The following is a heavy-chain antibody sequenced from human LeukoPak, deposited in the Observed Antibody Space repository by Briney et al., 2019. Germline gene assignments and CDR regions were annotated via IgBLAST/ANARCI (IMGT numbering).Heavy chain of an antibody. V-gene: IGHV4-61*02. J-gene: IGHJ5*02. D-gene: IGHD2-2*01. CDR1: GGSISSGSYY. CDR2: IYTSGST. Sequence: SETLSLTCTVSGGSISSGSYYWSWIRQPAGKGLEWIGRIYTSGSTNYNPSLKSRVTISVDRSKNQFSLKLSSVTAADTAVYYCARYLPRQADWFDPWGQGTLVTVSS. CDR3: ARYLPRQADWFDP.